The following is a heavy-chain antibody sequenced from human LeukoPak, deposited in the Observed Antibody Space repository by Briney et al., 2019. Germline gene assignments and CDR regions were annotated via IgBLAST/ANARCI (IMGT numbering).Heavy chain of an antibody. CDR2: ISYDGSNK. D-gene: IGHD6-13*01. J-gene: IGHJ4*02. CDR1: GFTFSSYG. CDR3: AKAPYSSSWYFDY. V-gene: IGHV3-30*18. Sequence: SGGSLRLSCAASGFTFSSYGMHWVRQAPGKGLEWVAVISYDGSNKYYADSVKGRFTISRDNSKNTLYLQMNSLRAEDTAVYYCAKAPYSSSWYFDYWSQGTLVTVPS.